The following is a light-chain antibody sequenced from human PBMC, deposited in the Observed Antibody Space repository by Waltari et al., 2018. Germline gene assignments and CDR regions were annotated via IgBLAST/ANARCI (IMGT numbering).Light chain of an antibody. CDR2: GAS. J-gene: IGKJ1*01. Sequence: IQMTQSPSSVSASVGDRVSISSRASLGITRCLALYHQQPGKAPRLLITGASNLQSGAPSSFSGSGSGTDFTLTISGLQPEDFGTYYCQQTEGFPWTFGQGTKVEV. CDR3: QQTEGFPWT. CDR1: LGITRC. V-gene: IGKV1-12*01.